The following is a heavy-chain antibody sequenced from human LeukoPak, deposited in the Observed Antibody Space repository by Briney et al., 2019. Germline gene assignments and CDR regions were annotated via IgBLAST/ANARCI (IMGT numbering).Heavy chain of an antibody. CDR1: GGSVSSGSYY. Sequence: SETLSLTCTVSGGSVSSGSYYWSWIRQPPGKGLEWIGYIYYSGSTNYNPSLMSRVTISVDTSKNQFSLKLSSVTAADTAVCYCARVTKRLATGLAFDIWGQGTMVTVSS. J-gene: IGHJ3*02. D-gene: IGHD1-1*01. CDR2: IYYSGST. V-gene: IGHV4-61*01. CDR3: ARVTKRLATGLAFDI.